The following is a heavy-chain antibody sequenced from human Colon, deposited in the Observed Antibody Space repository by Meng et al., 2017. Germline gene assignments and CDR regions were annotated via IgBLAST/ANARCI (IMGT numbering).Heavy chain of an antibody. Sequence: VPRMGSGRCLVRPSEPLPLTCIPAGGAAGSPSSDWGWLRKAPGKGEEGIGYVYYTGSANYYPSLMGRVTITVDTSKNHFSLTLSSVTAADTAVYYCARGRGSYSSIDFWGQGTLVTVSS. D-gene: IGHD1-26*01. CDR1: GGAAGSPSSD. V-gene: IGHV4-61*03. CDR2: VYYTGSA. J-gene: IGHJ4*02. CDR3: ARGRGSYSSIDF.